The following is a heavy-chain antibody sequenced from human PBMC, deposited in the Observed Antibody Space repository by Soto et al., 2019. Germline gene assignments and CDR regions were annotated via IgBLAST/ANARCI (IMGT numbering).Heavy chain of an antibody. V-gene: IGHV4-59*08. J-gene: IGHJ6*03. CDR3: ARRRGTIHYYYYMDV. Sequence: PSETLSRTCNVSGGSISSDYWSWIRQPPGKGLEWIGYIYYSGSTNYNPSLKSRVTISVDTSKNQFSLKLSSVTAADTAVYYCARRRGTIHYYYYMDVWGKGTTVTVSS. D-gene: IGHD1-1*01. CDR2: IYYSGST. CDR1: GGSISSDY.